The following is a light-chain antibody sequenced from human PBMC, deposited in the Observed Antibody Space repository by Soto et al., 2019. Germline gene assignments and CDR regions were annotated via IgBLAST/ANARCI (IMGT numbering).Light chain of an antibody. Sequence: QSALTQPASVSGSPGQSITISCTGTSSDVGAYNYVSWYQQHPGKVPKLMIYDVTNRPSGVSNRFSGSKSGNTASLTISGLQAEDEADYYCSSYTRTSTYVFGAGTKVTVL. CDR1: SSDVGAYNY. CDR2: DVT. J-gene: IGLJ1*01. CDR3: SSYTRTSTYV. V-gene: IGLV2-14*01.